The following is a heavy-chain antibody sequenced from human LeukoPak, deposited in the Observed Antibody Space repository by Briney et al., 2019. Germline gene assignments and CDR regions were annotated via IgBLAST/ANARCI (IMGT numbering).Heavy chain of an antibody. CDR2: ISAYNGNT. V-gene: IGHV1-18*04. D-gene: IGHD3-22*01. CDR3: ARRYYDSSGYYYEVDY. Sequence: ASLKVSCKASGYTFTDYYLHWVRQAPGQGLEWMGWISAYNGNTNYAQKLQGRVTMTTDTSTSTAYMELRSLRSDDTAVYYCARRYYDSSGYYYEVDYWGQGTLVTVSS. J-gene: IGHJ4*02. CDR1: GYTFTDYY.